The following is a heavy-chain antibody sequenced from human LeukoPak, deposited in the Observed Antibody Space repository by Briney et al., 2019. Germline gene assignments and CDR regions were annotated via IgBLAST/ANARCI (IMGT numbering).Heavy chain of an antibody. V-gene: IGHV1-2*02. J-gene: IGHJ5*02. CDR3: ARLGENGLLTGYFYP. CDR2: INPNSGGT. Sequence: ASVKVSCKASGGTFSSYAISWVRQAPGQGLEWMGWINPNSGGTNYAQKFQGRVTMTRDTSITTAYMDLDRLRSDDTAVYYCARLGENGLLTGYFYPWGQGTPVTVSS. CDR1: GGTFSSYA. D-gene: IGHD3-9*01.